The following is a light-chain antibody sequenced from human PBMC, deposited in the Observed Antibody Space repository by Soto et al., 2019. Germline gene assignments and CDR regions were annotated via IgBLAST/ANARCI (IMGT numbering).Light chain of an antibody. V-gene: IGKV3-20*01. CDR3: QHYRNSPFT. J-gene: IGKJ3*01. Sequence: EIVLTQSPGTLSLSPGERATLSCRASQSVSSSYLAWYQQKPGQAPRLLIYGASSRATGIPDRFSGSGSGTDFTLTISRLEPEDFAVYYCQHYRNSPFTFGPGTKVDI. CDR1: QSVSSSY. CDR2: GAS.